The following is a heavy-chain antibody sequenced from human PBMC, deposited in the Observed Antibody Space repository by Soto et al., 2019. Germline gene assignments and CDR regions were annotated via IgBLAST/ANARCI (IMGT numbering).Heavy chain of an antibody. D-gene: IGHD3-3*01. J-gene: IGHJ3*02. CDR2: ISSSSSYI. Sequence: GGSLRLSCAASGFTFSSYGMNWVRQAPGKGLEWVSSISSSSSYIYYADSVKGRFTISRDNAKNSLYLQMNSLRAEDTAVYYCARDLYYDFWSGYGGDAFDIWGQGTMVTVSS. CDR3: ARDLYYDFWSGYGGDAFDI. CDR1: GFTFSSYG. V-gene: IGHV3-21*01.